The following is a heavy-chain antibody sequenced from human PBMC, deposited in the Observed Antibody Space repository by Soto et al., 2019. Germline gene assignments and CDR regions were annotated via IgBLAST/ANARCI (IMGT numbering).Heavy chain of an antibody. CDR1: GFTLSTYA. D-gene: IGHD2-15*01. CDR2: ISHDGRNN. Sequence: QPGGSLRLSCAASGFTLSTYAMHWVRQAPGKGLEWVAVISHDGRNNYYADSVKGRFTISRDNSKSTLSLQMNSLRPEDTAVYYCARDRDEDGGTSDAFDMWGQGTMVTVSS. V-gene: IGHV3-30*04. CDR3: ARDRDEDGGTSDAFDM. J-gene: IGHJ3*02.